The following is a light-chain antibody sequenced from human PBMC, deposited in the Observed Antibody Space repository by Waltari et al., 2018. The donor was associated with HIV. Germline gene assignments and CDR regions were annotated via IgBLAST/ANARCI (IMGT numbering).Light chain of an antibody. J-gene: IGKJ1*01. CDR1: QSLLFNANNKNY. CDR3: QQYYSVPWT. Sequence: DIVMTQSPDSLAASLGERATNNCKSSQSLLFNANNKNYLAWYQQKPGQSPTLLFYWAFTREFGVPDRFTGSGSGTDFTLTITSLQSEDVALYYCQQYYSVPWTFGQGTKVEIK. V-gene: IGKV4-1*01. CDR2: WAF.